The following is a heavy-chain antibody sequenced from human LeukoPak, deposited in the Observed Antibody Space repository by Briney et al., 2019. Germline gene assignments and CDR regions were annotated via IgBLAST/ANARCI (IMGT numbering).Heavy chain of an antibody. Sequence: ASVKVSCKASGGTFSSYAISWVRQAPGQGLEWMGGIIPIFGTANYAQKFQGRVTITADESTSTAYMELSRLRSEDTAVYYCAREATMVRGVITPWAFDYWGQGTLVTVSS. V-gene: IGHV1-69*13. CDR2: IIPIFGTA. J-gene: IGHJ4*02. D-gene: IGHD3-10*01. CDR3: AREATMVRGVITPWAFDY. CDR1: GGTFSSYA.